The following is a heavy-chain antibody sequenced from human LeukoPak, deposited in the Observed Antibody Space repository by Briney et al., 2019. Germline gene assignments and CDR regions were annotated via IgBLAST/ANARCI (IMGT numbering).Heavy chain of an antibody. Sequence: GASVKVSCKVSGYSLTEFCIHWVRQAPGKGLEWMGGSNPEDGEMIYAQRFRGRVIMTEDTSTETAYMELSSLRFEDTAVYYCTTPYIFTGSFDYWGQGSLVTVSS. CDR3: TTPYIFTGSFDY. CDR1: GYSLTEFC. D-gene: IGHD1-14*01. V-gene: IGHV1-24*01. J-gene: IGHJ4*02. CDR2: SNPEDGEM.